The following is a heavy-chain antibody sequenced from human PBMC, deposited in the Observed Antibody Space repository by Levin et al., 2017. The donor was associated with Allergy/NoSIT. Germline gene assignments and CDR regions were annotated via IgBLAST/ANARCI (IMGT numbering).Heavy chain of an antibody. CDR2: ISWNSGSI. Sequence: GGSLRLSCAASGFTFDDYAMHWVRQAPGKALEWVSRISWNSGSIDYADSVKGRFTISRDNAKNSLYLQMNSLRPEDTALYYCATEIVLIGRDGRGVQAANDYWGQGTLVTVSS. CDR1: GFTFDDYA. D-gene: IGHD2-8*01. CDR3: ATEIVLIGRDGRGVQAANDY. J-gene: IGHJ4*02. V-gene: IGHV3-9*01.